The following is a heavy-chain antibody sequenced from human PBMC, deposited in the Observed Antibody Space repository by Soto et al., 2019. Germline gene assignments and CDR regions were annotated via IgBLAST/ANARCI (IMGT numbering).Heavy chain of an antibody. Sequence: SETLSLTCTVSGGSISSGGYYWSWIRQHPGKGLEWIGYIYYSGSTYYNPSLKSRVTISVDTSKNQFSLKLSSVTAADTAVYYCARDGTTIFGVGPEANNWFDPWGQGTLVTVSS. CDR3: ARDGTTIFGVGPEANNWFDP. V-gene: IGHV4-31*03. CDR1: GGSISSGGYY. D-gene: IGHD3-3*01. CDR2: IYYSGST. J-gene: IGHJ5*02.